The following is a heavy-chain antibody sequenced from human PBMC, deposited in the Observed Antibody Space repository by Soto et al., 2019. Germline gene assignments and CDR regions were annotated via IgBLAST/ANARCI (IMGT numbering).Heavy chain of an antibody. J-gene: IGHJ5*02. V-gene: IGHV3-21*01. CDR2: ISSSSSYI. Sequence: GRSLRPACPVYGPTLSSNSMNWVRQAPGKGVEWGSSISSSSSYIYYADSVKGRFTISRANAKNSLYLQMNSLRAEDTAVYYCARDLSIAAAGTGWFDPWGQGTLVTVSS. CDR3: ARDLSIAAAGTGWFDP. D-gene: IGHD6-13*01. CDR1: GPTLSSNS.